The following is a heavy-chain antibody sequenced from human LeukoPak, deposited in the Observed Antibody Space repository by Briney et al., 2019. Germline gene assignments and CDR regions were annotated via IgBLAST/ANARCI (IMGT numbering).Heavy chain of an antibody. CDR3: ARDRSPVWRKGSGSWFDP. CDR1: GFTFSSYS. D-gene: IGHD3-3*01. J-gene: IGHJ5*02. CDR2: ISSSSSYI. Sequence: PGGSLRLSCAASGFTFSSYSMNWVRQAPGKGLEWVSSISSSSSYIYYADSVKGRFTISRDNAKNSLYLQMNSLRAEDTAVYYCARDRSPVWRKGSGSWFDPWGQGTLVTVSS. V-gene: IGHV3-21*01.